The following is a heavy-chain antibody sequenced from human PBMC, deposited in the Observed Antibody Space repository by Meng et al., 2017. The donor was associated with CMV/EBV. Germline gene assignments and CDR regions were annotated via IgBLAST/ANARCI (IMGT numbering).Heavy chain of an antibody. V-gene: IGHV2-5*01. Sequence: CTLAGFSLSTSGVGVGWSRQPPGKALEWLALIYWNDDKRYSPSLKSRLTITKDTSKNQVVLTMTNMDPVDTATYYCAHSKDWGFFDYWGQGTLVTVSS. J-gene: IGHJ4*02. CDR3: AHSKDWGFFDY. D-gene: IGHD3-16*01. CDR1: GFSLSTSGVG. CDR2: IYWNDDK.